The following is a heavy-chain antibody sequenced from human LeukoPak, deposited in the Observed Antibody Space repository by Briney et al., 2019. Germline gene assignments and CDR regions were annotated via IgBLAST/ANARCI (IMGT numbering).Heavy chain of an antibody. CDR2: IYYSGST. Sequence: SETLSLTCTVSGGSISSGDYYWSWIRQPPGKGLEWIGYIYYSGSTYYNPSLKSRVTISVDTSKNQFSLKLSSVTAADTAVYYCARVGYSYGANWFDPWGQGTLVTVSS. V-gene: IGHV4-30-4*01. CDR3: ARVGYSYGANWFDP. J-gene: IGHJ5*02. CDR1: GGSISSGDYY. D-gene: IGHD5-18*01.